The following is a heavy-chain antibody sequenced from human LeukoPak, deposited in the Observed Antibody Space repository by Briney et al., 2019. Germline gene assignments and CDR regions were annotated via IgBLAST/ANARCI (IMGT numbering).Heavy chain of an antibody. CDR3: ARDRSGAWPLGY. Sequence: GGSLRLSCAASGFTFSSYAMSWVRQAPGKGREWVSAISGSGGSTYYAASVKGRFTISRDNSKNYLYLQMNILRVEATAVYYCARDRSGAWPLGYWGQGPLVPVPS. D-gene: IGHD3-10*01. CDR1: GFTFSSYA. CDR2: ISGSGGST. J-gene: IGHJ1*01. V-gene: IGHV3-23*01.